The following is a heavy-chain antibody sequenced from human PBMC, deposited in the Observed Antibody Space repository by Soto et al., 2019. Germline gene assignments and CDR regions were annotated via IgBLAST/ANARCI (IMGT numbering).Heavy chain of an antibody. Sequence: GGSLRLSCAASGFTFSSYGMHWVRQAPGKGLEWVAVIWYDGSNKYYADSVKGRFTISRDNSKNTLYLQMNSLRAEDTAVYYCARDPRARGYSYGYQVNNWFDPWGQGTLVTVSS. CDR1: GFTFSSYG. CDR3: ARDPRARGYSYGYQVNNWFDP. D-gene: IGHD5-18*01. J-gene: IGHJ5*02. CDR2: IWYDGSNK. V-gene: IGHV3-33*01.